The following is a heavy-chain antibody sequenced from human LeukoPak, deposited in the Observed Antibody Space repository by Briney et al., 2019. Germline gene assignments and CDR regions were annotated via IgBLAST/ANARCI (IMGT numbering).Heavy chain of an antibody. D-gene: IGHD5-24*01. CDR2: IRSGGTYV. V-gene: IGHV3-48*03. CDR1: GFNFNMYD. CDR3: ARWGVGWLQFSDAFDI. J-gene: IGHJ3*02. Sequence: QTGGSLRLSCAGSGFNFNMYDINWVRQAPGQGLEWIAYIRSGGTYVYYADSVKGRFTISRDKAKNSVYLHMNSLRVEDTAVYYCARWGVGWLQFSDAFDIWGQGTMVTVSS.